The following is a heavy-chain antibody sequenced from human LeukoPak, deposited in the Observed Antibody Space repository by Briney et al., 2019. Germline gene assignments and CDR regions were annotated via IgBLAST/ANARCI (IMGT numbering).Heavy chain of an antibody. CDR1: GFTFSTCW. Sequence: GGSLRLSCAASGFTFSTCWMNWVRQAPGKGLEWVANMNQDGSLQYYVDSVKGRFTISRDNAKNSLYLQMNSLRAGDTAVYYCARSEGSEKDDAFDIWGQGTMVTVSS. J-gene: IGHJ3*02. V-gene: IGHV3-7*03. D-gene: IGHD3-3*01. CDR3: ARSEGSEKDDAFDI. CDR2: MNQDGSLQ.